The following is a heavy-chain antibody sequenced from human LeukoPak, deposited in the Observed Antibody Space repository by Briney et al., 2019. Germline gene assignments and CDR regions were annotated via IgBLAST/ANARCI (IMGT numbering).Heavy chain of an antibody. CDR3: ARHGGITIFGVAPYYYYMDV. CDR1: GGSISSSSYY. Sequence: TSETLSLTCTVSGGSISSSSYYWGWIRQPPGKGLEWIGSIHYSGSTYYNPSLKSRVTISVDTSKNPFSLKLSSVTAADTAVYYCARHGGITIFGVAPYYYYMDVWGKGTTVTVSS. D-gene: IGHD3-3*01. CDR2: IHYSGST. V-gene: IGHV4-39*01. J-gene: IGHJ6*03.